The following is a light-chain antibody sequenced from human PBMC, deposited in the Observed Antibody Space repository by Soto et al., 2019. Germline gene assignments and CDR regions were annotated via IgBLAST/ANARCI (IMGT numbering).Light chain of an antibody. CDR2: DVS. CDR1: SSDVGGYNY. Sequence: QSVLTQPASVSGSPGQSITISCTGTSSDVGGYNYVSWYQQHPGKAPKLMIHDVSDRPSGVSNRFSGSKSGNTASLIISGLQAEDEADYYCSSYTSSRTYVFGTGTKVTVL. CDR3: SSYTSSRTYV. J-gene: IGLJ1*01. V-gene: IGLV2-14*01.